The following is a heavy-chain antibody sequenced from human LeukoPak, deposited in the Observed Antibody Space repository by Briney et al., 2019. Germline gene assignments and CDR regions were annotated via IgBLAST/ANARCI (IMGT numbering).Heavy chain of an antibody. CDR1: GYIFTAYY. CDR3: ARAYGDYENRFHF. J-gene: IGHJ4*02. V-gene: IGHV1-2*02. Sequence: ASVKVSCKASGYIFTAYYIHWVRQAPGQGLEWMGWINPNSGGTNYAQKFQGRVTMTRDTSISTAYMELSSLRSDDTAVYYCARAYGDYENRFHFWGQGTLVTVSS. D-gene: IGHD4-17*01. CDR2: INPNSGGT.